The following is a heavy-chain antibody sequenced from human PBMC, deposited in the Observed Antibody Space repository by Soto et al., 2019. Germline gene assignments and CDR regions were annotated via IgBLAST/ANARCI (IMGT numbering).Heavy chain of an antibody. CDR3: ARCGSGYYATYYYYGMDV. J-gene: IGHJ6*02. CDR1: GFTFSSYS. Sequence: EVQLVESGGGLVQPGGSLRLSWAASGFTFSSYSMNWVRQAPGKGLEWVSYISSSSSTIYYADSVKGRFTISRDNAKNSLYLQMNSLRDEDTAVYYCARCGSGYYATYYYYGMDVWGQGTTVTVSS. CDR2: ISSSSSTI. V-gene: IGHV3-48*02. D-gene: IGHD3-3*01.